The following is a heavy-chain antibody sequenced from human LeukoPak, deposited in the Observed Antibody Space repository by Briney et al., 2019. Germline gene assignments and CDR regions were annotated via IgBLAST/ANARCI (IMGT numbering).Heavy chain of an antibody. D-gene: IGHD3-22*01. V-gene: IGHV3-23*01. CDR1: GITLSNYG. J-gene: IGHJ4*02. CDR3: AKRGVVIRVILVGFHKEAYYFDS. Sequence: GGSLRLSCAVSGITLSNYGMSWVRQAPGKGLECVAGISDSGGSTNYADSVKGRFTISRDNPKNTLYLQTNSLRAEDTAVYFCAKRGVVIRVILVGFHKEAYYFDSWGQGALVTVSS. CDR2: ISDSGGST.